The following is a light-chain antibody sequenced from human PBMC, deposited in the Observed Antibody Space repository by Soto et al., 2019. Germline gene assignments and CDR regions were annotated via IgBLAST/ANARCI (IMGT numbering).Light chain of an antibody. Sequence: QSALTQPRSASGSPGQSVTISCTGTSSDVGAYNFVSWYQQNPGKAPKLIIYDVIKRPSGVPNRFSGSKSGNTASLTISGLQTEDEADYHCSSYAGSHTYEVFGGGTKLTVL. J-gene: IGLJ3*02. CDR1: SSDVGAYNF. V-gene: IGLV2-11*01. CDR3: SSYAGSHTYEV. CDR2: DVI.